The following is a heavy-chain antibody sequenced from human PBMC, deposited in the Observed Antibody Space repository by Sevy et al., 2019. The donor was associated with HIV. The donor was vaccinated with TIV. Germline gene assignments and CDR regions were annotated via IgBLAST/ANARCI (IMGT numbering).Heavy chain of an antibody. CDR3: ARDPALLWSRGGFDY. J-gene: IGHJ4*02. V-gene: IGHV1-2*06. CDR1: GYTFTGYY. CDR2: INPNSGGT. Sequence: ASVKVSCKASGYTFTGYYMHWVRQAPGQGLEWMGRINPNSGGTNYAQKFQGRVTMTRDTSISTAYMELSRLRSDDTAVYYCARDPALLWSRGGFDYWGQGTLVTVSS. D-gene: IGHD3-10*01.